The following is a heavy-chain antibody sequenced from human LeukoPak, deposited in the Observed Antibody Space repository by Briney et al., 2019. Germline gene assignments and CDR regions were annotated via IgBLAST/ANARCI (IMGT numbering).Heavy chain of an antibody. D-gene: IGHD3-22*01. Sequence: SVKVSCKASGYTFTSHAITWVRQAPGEGLEWMGRIIPIFGTANYAQKFQGTVTITADKSTSTTYLELSSLRSEDTAMYYCVSTYYYDNGGSPDYWGQGTLVIVSS. J-gene: IGHJ4*02. CDR2: IIPIFGTA. CDR1: GYTFTSHA. CDR3: VSTYYYDNGGSPDY. V-gene: IGHV1-69*06.